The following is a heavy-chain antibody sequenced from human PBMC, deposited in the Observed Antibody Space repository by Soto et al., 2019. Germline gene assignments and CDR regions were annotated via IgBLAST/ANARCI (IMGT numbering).Heavy chain of an antibody. V-gene: IGHV1-69*01. J-gene: IGHJ4*02. CDR1: GGTFSSYA. D-gene: IGHD2-21*01. Sequence: QVQLVQSGAEVKKPGSSVKVSCKASGGTFSSYAISWVRQAPGQGLEWMGGIIPIFGTANYAQKFQGRVTITADESTSTAYMELSSLRSEDTAVYYCARGAIYRGWLQPIPRQFDYWGQGTLVTVSS. CDR3: ARGAIYRGWLQPIPRQFDY. CDR2: IIPIFGTA.